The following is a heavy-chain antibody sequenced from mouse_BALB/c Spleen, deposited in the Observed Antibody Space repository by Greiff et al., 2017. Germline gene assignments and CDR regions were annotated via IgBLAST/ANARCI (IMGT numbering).Heavy chain of an antibody. J-gene: IGHJ4*01. CDR1: GFTFSNYW. CDR2: IRLKSNNYAT. D-gene: IGHD2-3*01. CDR3: TRDDGYYDDAMDY. Sequence: EVKVEESGGGLVQPGGSMKLSCVASGFTFSNYWMNWVRQSPEKGLEWVAEIRLKSNNYATHYAESVKGRFTISRDDSKSSVYLQMNNLRAEDTGIYYCTRDDGYYDDAMDYWGQGTSVTVSS. V-gene: IGHV6-6*02.